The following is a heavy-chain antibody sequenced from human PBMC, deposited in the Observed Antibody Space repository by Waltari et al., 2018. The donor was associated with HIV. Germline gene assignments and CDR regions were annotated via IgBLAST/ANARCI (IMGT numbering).Heavy chain of an antibody. CDR1: GFTFSSYG. Sequence: QVQLVESGGGVVQPGGSLRLSCAASGFTFSSYGMHWVRQAPGKGLEWVTFIRYGGNNKYYADSVKGRFTISRDNSKNTLYLQMNSLRAEDTAVYYCAKEPDYGDYYFDYWGQGTLVTVSS. CDR3: AKEPDYGDYYFDY. CDR2: IRYGGNNK. J-gene: IGHJ4*02. V-gene: IGHV3-30*02. D-gene: IGHD4-17*01.